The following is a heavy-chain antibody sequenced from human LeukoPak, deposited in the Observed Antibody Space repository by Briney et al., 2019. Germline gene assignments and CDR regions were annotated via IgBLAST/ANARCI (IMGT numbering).Heavy chain of an antibody. J-gene: IGHJ4*02. CDR3: AKSSTIMQLWLPSLDY. D-gene: IGHD5-18*01. Sequence: GGSLRLSCAASGFTFDDYAMHWVRQAPGKGLEWVSGISWNSGSIGYADSVKGRFTISRDNAKNSLYLQMNSLRAEDTALYYCAKSSTIMQLWLPSLDYWGQGTLVTVSS. CDR2: ISWNSGSI. V-gene: IGHV3-9*01. CDR1: GFTFDDYA.